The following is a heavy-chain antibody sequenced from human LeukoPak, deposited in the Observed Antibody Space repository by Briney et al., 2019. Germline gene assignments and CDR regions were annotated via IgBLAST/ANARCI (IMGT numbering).Heavy chain of an antibody. V-gene: IGHV3-23*01. D-gene: IGHD4-17*01. CDR2: LSGSGGTT. CDR3: AKGGSTSRVTTSRVVSGYYYYLDV. J-gene: IGHJ6*03. Sequence: PGGSLRLSCAASGFTFSSHAMSWVRQAPGKGLEWVSSLSGSGGTTYHADSVKGRFSISRDNSKNTLYLQLNSLRAEDTAVYYCAKGGSTSRVTTSRVVSGYYYYLDVWGKGTPVTVSS. CDR1: GFTFSSHA.